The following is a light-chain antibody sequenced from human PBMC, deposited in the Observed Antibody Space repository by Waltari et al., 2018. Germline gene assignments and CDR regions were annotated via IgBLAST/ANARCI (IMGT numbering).Light chain of an antibody. CDR2: GAS. CDR3: QQYINRPRT. Sequence: EIILTQSPATLSVFPGEETSLSCRASQSVTTNLAWYQHKPGQAPRLLIYGASIRATGIPARFRGSGSGTEFTLTISSLQSEDLAVYYCQQYINRPRTFGQGTKVEIK. J-gene: IGKJ1*01. V-gene: IGKV3-15*01. CDR1: QSVTTN.